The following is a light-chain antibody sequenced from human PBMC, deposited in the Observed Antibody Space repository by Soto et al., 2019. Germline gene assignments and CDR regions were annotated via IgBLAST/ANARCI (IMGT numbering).Light chain of an antibody. J-gene: IGKJ2*01. V-gene: IGKV1D-12*01. CDR1: QAISSW. Sequence: DIQMTQSPSSVSASVGDRVTITCRASQAISSWLVWYQQKPGTAPKLLIYAASSLQSGVPSRFSGSGSGTDFTLTISSLQPEDFATYYCQQANNFPYTFGQGTRLEIK. CDR3: QQANNFPYT. CDR2: AAS.